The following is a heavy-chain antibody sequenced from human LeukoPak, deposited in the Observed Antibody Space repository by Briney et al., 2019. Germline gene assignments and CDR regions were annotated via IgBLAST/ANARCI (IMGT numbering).Heavy chain of an antibody. D-gene: IGHD3-9*01. Sequence: TSETLSLTCTVYDGSFSDYYWSWIRQPPGKGLEWIGETNPSGGSNYNPSLRSRVTISEDTSKNQFSLKLSSVTAADTAVYYCARAGAIFLSLDPWGQGTLVTVSS. CDR3: ARAGAIFLSLDP. CDR2: TNPSGGS. CDR1: DGSFSDYY. J-gene: IGHJ5*02. V-gene: IGHV4-34*01.